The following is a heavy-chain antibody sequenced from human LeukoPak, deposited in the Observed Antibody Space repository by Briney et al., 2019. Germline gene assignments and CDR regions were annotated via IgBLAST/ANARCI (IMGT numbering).Heavy chain of an antibody. CDR3: AKIHCSGTSCSYSYYYMDV. CDR2: VSHSGST. D-gene: IGHD2-2*01. CDR1: GGSLSGYY. J-gene: IGHJ6*03. Sequence: PSETLSLTCAVYGGSLSGYYWSWVRQPPGKGLEWIGEVSHSGSTNYNPSLKSRVTLSIDMSQNQFSLKLNSVTAADTAVYYCAKIHCSGTSCSYSYYYMDVWGKGTTVTVSS. V-gene: IGHV4-34*01.